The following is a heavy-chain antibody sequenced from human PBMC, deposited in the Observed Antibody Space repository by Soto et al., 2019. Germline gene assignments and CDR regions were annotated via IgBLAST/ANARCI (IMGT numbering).Heavy chain of an antibody. Sequence: ASVKVSCKASGYTFTSYYMHWVRQAPGQGXEWMGIINPSGGSTSYAQKFQGRVTMTRDTSTSTVYVELSSLRSEDTAVYYCARGITYYDILTGYPPLTPYYYYGMDVWGQGTTVTVSS. D-gene: IGHD3-9*01. CDR3: ARGITYYDILTGYPPLTPYYYYGMDV. J-gene: IGHJ6*02. CDR2: INPSGGST. V-gene: IGHV1-46*01. CDR1: GYTFTSYY.